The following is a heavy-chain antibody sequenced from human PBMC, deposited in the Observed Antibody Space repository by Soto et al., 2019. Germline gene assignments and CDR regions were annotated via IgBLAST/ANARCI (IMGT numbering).Heavy chain of an antibody. V-gene: IGHV3-48*03. CDR1: GFTFRTYD. CDR2: ISGTGSTK. Sequence: GGSLRLSCEASGFTFRTYDMHWVRQAPGKGLEWVSYISGTGSTKYFADSVKGRFTISRGNAKNSLFLHMNSLRAEDTALYYCAREWNTAYIDFWGHGTLVTVSS. D-gene: IGHD3-16*01. J-gene: IGHJ4*01. CDR3: AREWNTAYIDF.